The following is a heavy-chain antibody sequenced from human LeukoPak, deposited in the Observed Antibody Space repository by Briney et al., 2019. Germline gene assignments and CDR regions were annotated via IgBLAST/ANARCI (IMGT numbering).Heavy chain of an antibody. Sequence: GGSLRLSCAASGFTFSSYRMNWVRQARGKGMEWVANIKQDGSEKYYVDSVKGRFTISRDNSKNTLNLQMNSLRAEDTAVYYCAKDGGLWVSAHWGDSWGRGTLVTVSS. J-gene: IGHJ4*02. D-gene: IGHD7-27*01. CDR2: IKQDGSEK. CDR1: GFTFSSYR. V-gene: IGHV3-7*03. CDR3: AKDGGLWVSAHWGDS.